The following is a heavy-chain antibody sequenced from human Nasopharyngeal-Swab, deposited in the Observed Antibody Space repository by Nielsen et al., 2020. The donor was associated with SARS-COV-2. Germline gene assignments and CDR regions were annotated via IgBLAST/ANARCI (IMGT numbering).Heavy chain of an antibody. J-gene: IGHJ4*02. CDR1: GFTFTYYL. V-gene: IGHV3-74*03. D-gene: IGHD1-26*01. Sequence: GESLKISCTVSGFTFTYYLMHLLRQSPGKGPVWLSRIDNDGSSTTYADSVRGRFTISRDNARNTLFLQLHSLRAEDTAVYYCARESYSWSWYGPDYWGQGTQVTVSS. CDR3: ARESYSWSWYGPDY. CDR2: IDNDGSST.